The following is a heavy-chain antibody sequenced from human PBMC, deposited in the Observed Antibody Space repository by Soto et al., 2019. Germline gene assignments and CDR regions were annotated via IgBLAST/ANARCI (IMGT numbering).Heavy chain of an antibody. CDR3: AKDGIAWH. CDR2: ITWDGINI. J-gene: IGHJ4*02. CDR1: GFTFGDYT. D-gene: IGHD2-15*01. Sequence: EVQLVESGGGVVQPGGSLRLSCTASGFTFGDYTMHWVRQAPGKGLEWVSLITWDGINIEYADSVRGRFTISRDNSKNSLYLQMYGLRHEDTAFYYCAKDGIAWHWGQGTLVTVSS. V-gene: IGHV3-43*01.